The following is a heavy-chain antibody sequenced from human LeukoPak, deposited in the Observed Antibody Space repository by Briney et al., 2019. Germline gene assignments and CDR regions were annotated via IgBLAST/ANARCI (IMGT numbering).Heavy chain of an antibody. V-gene: IGHV1-46*01. CDR2: INPSGGFT. J-gene: IGHJ4*02. CDR3: AKDRELTDPTGYFYY. D-gene: IGHD1-26*01. CDR1: GYSFRTHW. Sequence: GASVKVSCKACGYSFRTHWMHWVRQAPGQGLEWMGIINPSGGFTSYAQRLQGRVTVTRDMSTSTVYMELSNLRDEDTAVYYCAKDRELTDPTGYFYYWGQGHLVTVSS.